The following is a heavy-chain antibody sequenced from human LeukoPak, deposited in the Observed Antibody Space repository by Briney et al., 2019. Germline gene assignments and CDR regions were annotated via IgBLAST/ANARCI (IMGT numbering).Heavy chain of an antibody. Sequence: PGGSLRLSCAASGFTFSSYAMSRVRQAPGKGLEWVSAISGSGGSTYYADSVKGRFTISRDNSKNTLYLQMNSLRAEDTAVYYCAKAISNFYYYMDVWGKGTTVTVSS. CDR1: GFTFSSYA. V-gene: IGHV3-23*01. CDR2: ISGSGGST. CDR3: AKAISNFYYYMDV. D-gene: IGHD5-24*01. J-gene: IGHJ6*03.